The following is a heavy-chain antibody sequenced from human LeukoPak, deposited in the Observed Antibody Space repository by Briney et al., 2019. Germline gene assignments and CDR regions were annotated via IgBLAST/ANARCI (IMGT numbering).Heavy chain of an antibody. CDR1: GYTFTDYY. CDR2: INPNSGAT. V-gene: IGHV1-2*02. D-gene: IGHD6-6*01. CDR3: ARDFPKVDSSCFDY. Sequence: ASVKVSCKASGYTFTDYYLHWVRQAPGQGLQWMGWINPNSGATHYAQNFQGRVTMTRDTSISTAYMELSRLKSDDTAVYYCARDFPKVDSSCFDYWGQGTLVTVSS. J-gene: IGHJ4*02.